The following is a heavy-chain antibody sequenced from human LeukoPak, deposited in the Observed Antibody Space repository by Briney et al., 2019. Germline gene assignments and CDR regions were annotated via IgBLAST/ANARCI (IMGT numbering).Heavy chain of an antibody. CDR3: AREGYYDSLHY. D-gene: IGHD3-22*01. Sequence: VASVKVSCKASGGTFSSYAISWVRQAPGQGLEWMGGIIPIFGTANYAQKFQGRVTITADESTSTAYMELSSLRSEDTAVYYCAREGYYDSLHYWGQGTLVTVSS. CDR2: IIPIFGTA. CDR1: GGTFSSYA. J-gene: IGHJ4*02. V-gene: IGHV1-69*13.